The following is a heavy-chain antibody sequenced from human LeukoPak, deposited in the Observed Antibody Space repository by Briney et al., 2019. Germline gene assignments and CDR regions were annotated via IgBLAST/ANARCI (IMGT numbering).Heavy chain of an antibody. V-gene: IGHV3-7*01. Sequence: GGSLRLSCAASGFTFSSYWMSWVRQAPGKGLEWVANIKQDGSEKYYVDSVKGRFTISRDNAKNSLYLQMNSLRAEDTAVYYCARVPTPRYYYGSGSCFDYWGQGTLVTVSS. CDR2: IKQDGSEK. D-gene: IGHD3-10*01. J-gene: IGHJ4*02. CDR1: GFTFSSYW. CDR3: ARVPTPRYYYGSGSCFDY.